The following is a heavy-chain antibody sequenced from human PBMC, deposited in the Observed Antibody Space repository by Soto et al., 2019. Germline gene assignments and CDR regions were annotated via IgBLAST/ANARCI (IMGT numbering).Heavy chain of an antibody. J-gene: IGHJ6*02. CDR3: ARAHSSSWGYYYGMDV. CDR2: INWNGGST. D-gene: IGHD6-13*01. V-gene: IGHV3-20*04. CDR1: GFTFDDYG. Sequence: PGGSLRLSCAASGFTFDDYGMSWVRQAPGKGLEWVSGINWNGGSTGYADSVKGRFTISRDNAKNSLYLQMNSLRAEDTALYYCARAHSSSWGYYYGMDVWGQGTTVTVSS.